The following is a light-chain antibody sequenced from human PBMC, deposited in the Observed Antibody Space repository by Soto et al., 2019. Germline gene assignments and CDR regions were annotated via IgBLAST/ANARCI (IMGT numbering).Light chain of an antibody. Sequence: QSLLSQPASVSGSPGHSITVSCTGTSSDVGGYNSVSWYQQHPGKPPKLIIYEVSNRPSGVSDRFSGSKSGNTASLTISGLQAEEEADYYCSSYTSTSSYVFATGTKVTVL. J-gene: IGLJ1*01. CDR1: SSDVGGYNS. CDR3: SSYTSTSSYV. CDR2: EVS. V-gene: IGLV2-14*03.